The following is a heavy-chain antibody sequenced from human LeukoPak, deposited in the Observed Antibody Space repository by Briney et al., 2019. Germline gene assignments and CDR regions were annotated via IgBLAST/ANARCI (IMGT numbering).Heavy chain of an antibody. CDR2: ISYDGSNK. Sequence: GGSLGLSCAASGFTFSSYGMHWVRQAPGKGLEWVAVISYDGSNKYYADSVKGRFTISRDNSKNTLYLQMNSLRAEDTAVYYCAKDLIGGPGDYDAFDIWGQGTMVTVSS. V-gene: IGHV3-30*18. CDR1: GFTFSSYG. J-gene: IGHJ3*02. D-gene: IGHD4-17*01. CDR3: AKDLIGGPGDYDAFDI.